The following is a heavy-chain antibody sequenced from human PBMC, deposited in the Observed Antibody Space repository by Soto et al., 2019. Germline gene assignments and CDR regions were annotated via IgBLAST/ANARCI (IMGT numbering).Heavy chain of an antibody. V-gene: IGHV3-74*01. CDR1: GFPFSHYW. Sequence: GGSLRLSCAAYGFPFSHYWMHWVRQTPGKGLVWVSRINPAGTITNYADSVEGRFTISRDNADSALFLQMNSLCAEDTAIYYCTSDTFGLRDTWGQGTLVTVSS. CDR3: TSDTFGLRDT. J-gene: IGHJ5*02. CDR2: INPAGTIT. D-gene: IGHD3-16*01.